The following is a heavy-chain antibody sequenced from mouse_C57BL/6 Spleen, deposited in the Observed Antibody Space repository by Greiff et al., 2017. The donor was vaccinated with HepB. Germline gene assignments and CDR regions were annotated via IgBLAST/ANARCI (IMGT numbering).Heavy chain of an antibody. CDR3: ARERDYGNSYVGTAWFAY. J-gene: IGHJ3*01. D-gene: IGHD1-1*01. CDR2: ISDGGSYT. CDR1: GFTFSSYA. V-gene: IGHV5-4*01. Sequence: DVMLVESGGGLVKPGGSLKLSCAASGFTFSSYAMSWVRQTPEKRLEWVATISDGGSYTYYPDNVKGRFTISRDNAKNNLYLQMSHLKSEDTAMYYCARERDYGNSYVGTAWFAYWGQGTLVTVSA.